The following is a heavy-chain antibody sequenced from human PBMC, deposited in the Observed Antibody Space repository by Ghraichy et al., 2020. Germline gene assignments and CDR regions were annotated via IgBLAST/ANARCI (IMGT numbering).Heavy chain of an antibody. CDR2: IYRSGSTT. D-gene: IGHD5-24*01. CDR3: ARIPREGYSYCDFDN. Sequence: GGSLRLSCAASGFTFSSYCMHWVRQSPGTGLMWVSRIYRSGSTTTYADSVKGRFTISRDTGKNTLYLPMTSLRVEDTAVSYCARIPREGYSYCDFDNWGPGNPVTGSS. V-gene: IGHV3-74*01. J-gene: IGHJ4*02. CDR1: GFTFSSYC.